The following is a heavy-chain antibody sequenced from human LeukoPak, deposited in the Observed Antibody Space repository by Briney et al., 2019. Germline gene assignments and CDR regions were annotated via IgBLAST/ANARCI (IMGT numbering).Heavy chain of an antibody. V-gene: IGHV1-2*02. CDR3: ARGVKMVYAPPTMDFQH. D-gene: IGHD2-8*01. CDR1: GYTFTGYY. Sequence: GASVKVSCKASGYTFTGYYMHWVRQAPGQGLEWMGWINPNSGGTNYAQKFQGRVTMTRDTSTSTVYMELSSLRSEDTAVYYCARGVKMVYAPPTMDFQHWGQGTLVTVSS. CDR2: INPNSGGT. J-gene: IGHJ1*01.